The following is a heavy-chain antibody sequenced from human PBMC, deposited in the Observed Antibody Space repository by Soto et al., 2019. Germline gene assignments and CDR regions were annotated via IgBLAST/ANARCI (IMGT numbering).Heavy chain of an antibody. CDR3: AKSDLLMRYYYYYYYMDV. CDR1: GFTFSSYG. J-gene: IGHJ6*03. Sequence: VQLVESGGGVVRPGRSLRLSCAASGFTFSSYGMHWVRQAPGKGLEWVAVISYDGSNKYYADSVKGRFTISRENSKNTLYLQMNSLRAEDTAVYYCAKSDLLMRYYYYYYYMDVWGKGTTVTVSS. D-gene: IGHD1-26*01. CDR2: ISYDGSNK. V-gene: IGHV3-30*18.